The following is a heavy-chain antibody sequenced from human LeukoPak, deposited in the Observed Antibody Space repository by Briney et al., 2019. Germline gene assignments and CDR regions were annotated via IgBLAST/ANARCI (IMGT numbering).Heavy chain of an antibody. D-gene: IGHD3-10*01. J-gene: IGHJ4*02. CDR2: IIPILGIA. Sequence: SVKVFCKASGGTFSSYAISWVRQAPGQRLEWMGRIIPILGIANYAQKFQGRVTITADKSTSTAYMELSSLTSEDTAVYYCAREFGDDYWGQGTLVTVSS. V-gene: IGHV1-69*04. CDR1: GGTFSSYA. CDR3: AREFGDDY.